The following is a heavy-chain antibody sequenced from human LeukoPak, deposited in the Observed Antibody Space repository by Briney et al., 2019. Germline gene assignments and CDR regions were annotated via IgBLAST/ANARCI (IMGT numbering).Heavy chain of an antibody. CDR3: ARDQSIAATYYYYYYMDV. V-gene: IGHV4-4*02. D-gene: IGHD6-6*01. CDR1: GGSISSSNW. CDR2: IYHSGST. Sequence: SETLSLTCAVSGGSISSSNWWRWVRPPPGEGVGWGGEIYHSGSTNYNPSLKRRVTIAEDKNKNKFYLKRSSVTAAATAVYYCARDQSIAATYYYYYYMDVWGKGTTATVSS. J-gene: IGHJ6*03.